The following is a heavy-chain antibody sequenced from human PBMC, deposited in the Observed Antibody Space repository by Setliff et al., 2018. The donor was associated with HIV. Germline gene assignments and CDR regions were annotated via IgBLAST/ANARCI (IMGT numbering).Heavy chain of an antibody. CDR3: ARHRDGGTYPLDY. V-gene: IGHV4-61*01. CDR2: IYYSGNT. D-gene: IGHD1-26*01. CDR1: GGSVSSDSYH. J-gene: IGHJ4*02. Sequence: SETLSLTCTVSGGSVSSDSYHWTWIRQPPGKGLEWIGWIYYSGNTRYNPSLKSRVTISLDTSKNRFSLQLTSVTAADTAVYYCARHRDGGTYPLDYWGQGTLVTVSS.